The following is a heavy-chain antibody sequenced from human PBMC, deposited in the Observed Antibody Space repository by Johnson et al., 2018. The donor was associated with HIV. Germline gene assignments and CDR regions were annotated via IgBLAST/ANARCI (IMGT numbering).Heavy chain of an antibody. V-gene: IGHV3-30*04. CDR1: GFTFSSYA. CDR3: AKGGTRYTPGDGFDV. J-gene: IGHJ3*01. CDR2: ISYDGSNK. Sequence: VQLVESGGGLVKPGGSLRLSCSASGFTFSSYAMHWVRQAPGKGLEWVAVISYDGSNKYYADSVKGRFTISSDSSKNTLYLQMNSLRTEDTAVYYCAKGGTRYTPGDGFDVWGQGTMVTVSS. D-gene: IGHD1-14*01.